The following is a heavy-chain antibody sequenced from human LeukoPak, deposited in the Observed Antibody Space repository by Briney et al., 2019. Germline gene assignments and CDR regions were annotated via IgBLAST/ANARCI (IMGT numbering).Heavy chain of an antibody. D-gene: IGHD6-19*01. CDR3: AGGSGWLYLDY. J-gene: IGHJ4*02. CDR1: GFTFSSHG. V-gene: IGHV3-23*01. CDR2: ISPNGVIT. Sequence: GGSLRLSCAASGFTFSSHGMNWVRQAPGKGLEWVSGISPNGVITYYADSVKGRFTISRDNSKNTLYLQMNSLRTEDTAVYYCAGGSGWLYLDYWGQGTLVTVSS.